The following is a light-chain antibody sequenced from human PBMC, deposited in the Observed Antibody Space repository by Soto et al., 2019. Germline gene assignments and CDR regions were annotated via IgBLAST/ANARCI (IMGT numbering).Light chain of an antibody. Sequence: QSVLTQSPSVSAAPGQTVTISCSGSSSNIGNNYVSWYQQLPGTAPKLLIYDNNKRPSGIPDRFSGSKSGTSGTLDITGLQTGDEAYYYCATWDGSLPGEVFGGGTKLTVL. CDR2: DNN. J-gene: IGLJ2*01. CDR1: SSNIGNNY. CDR3: ATWDGSLPGEV. V-gene: IGLV1-51*01.